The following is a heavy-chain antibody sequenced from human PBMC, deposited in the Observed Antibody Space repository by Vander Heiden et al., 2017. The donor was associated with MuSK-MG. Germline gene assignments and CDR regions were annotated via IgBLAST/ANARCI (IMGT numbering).Heavy chain of an antibody. CDR2: IYTSGST. CDR3: ARGVTRYGSSSFVYFDY. D-gene: IGHD6-6*01. J-gene: IGHJ4*02. CDR1: GGFISSYY. V-gene: IGHV4-4*07. Sequence: QVQLQESGPGLVKPSETLSLTCTVSGGFISSYYWSWIRQPAGKGLEWIGRIYTSGSTNYNPSLKSRVTMSVDTSKNQFSLKLGSVTAADTAVYYCARGVTRYGSSSFVYFDYWGQGTLVTVSS.